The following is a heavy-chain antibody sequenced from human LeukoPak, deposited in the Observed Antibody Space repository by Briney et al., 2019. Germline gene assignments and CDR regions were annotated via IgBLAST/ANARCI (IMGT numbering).Heavy chain of an antibody. CDR1: GFTFSSYA. J-gene: IGHJ3*02. V-gene: IGHV3-23*01. Sequence: GGSLRLSCAASGFTFSSYAMSWVRQAPGKGLEWVSAISGSGGSTYYADSVKGRFTISRDNSKNTLCLQMNSLRAEDTAVYYCAKAFTIFGVVMEAFDIWGLGTMVTVSS. D-gene: IGHD3-3*01. CDR3: AKAFTIFGVVMEAFDI. CDR2: ISGSGGST.